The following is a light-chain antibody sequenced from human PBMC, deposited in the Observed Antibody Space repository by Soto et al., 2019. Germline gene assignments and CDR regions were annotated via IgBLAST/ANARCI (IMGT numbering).Light chain of an antibody. CDR2: GAS. Sequence: EIVMTQSPATLSVSPGERATLSCRASQSVNSNLAWYQQKPGQAPRLLIYGASTRVAGIPARFSGSGSGTEFSLTISSLQSEDFAVYYGQQYNNRPPDTFGQGTKLEIK. CDR1: QSVNSN. V-gene: IGKV3-15*01. J-gene: IGKJ2*01. CDR3: QQYNNRPPDT.